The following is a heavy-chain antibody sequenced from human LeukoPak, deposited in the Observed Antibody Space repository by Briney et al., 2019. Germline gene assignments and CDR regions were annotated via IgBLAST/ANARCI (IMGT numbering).Heavy chain of an antibody. Sequence: GGSLRLSCAASGFTFSSYSMNWVRQAPGKGLEWVSSISSSSSYIYYADSVKGRFTISRDNAKNSLYLQMNSLRAEDTAVYYCARDLRSSTSCRPAFDIWGQGTMVTVSS. V-gene: IGHV3-21*01. CDR1: GFTFSSYS. J-gene: IGHJ3*02. D-gene: IGHD2-2*01. CDR2: ISSSSSYI. CDR3: ARDLRSSTSCRPAFDI.